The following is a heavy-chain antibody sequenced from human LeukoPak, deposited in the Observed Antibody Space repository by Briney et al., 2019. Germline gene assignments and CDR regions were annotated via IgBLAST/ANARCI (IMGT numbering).Heavy chain of an antibody. D-gene: IGHD3-22*01. J-gene: IGHJ4*02. CDR2: FDPEDGET. CDR3: ARVSVSTTYYYDSSGYYFTS. V-gene: IGHV1-24*01. CDR1: GYTLTELS. Sequence: ASVKVSCKVSGYTLTELSMHWVRQAPGKGLEWMGGFDPEDGETIYAQKFQGRVTMTEDTSTDTAYMELSSLRSEDTAVYYCARVSVSTTYYYDSSGYYFTSWGQGTLVTVSS.